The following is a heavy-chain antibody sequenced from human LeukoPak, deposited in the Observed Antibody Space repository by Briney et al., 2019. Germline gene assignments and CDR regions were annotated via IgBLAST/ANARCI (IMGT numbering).Heavy chain of an antibody. V-gene: IGHV3-21*01. Sequence: PGGSLRLSCAASGFTFSSYSMNWVRQAPGKGLEWVSSISSSSSYIYYADSVKGRFTISRDNAKNSLYLQMNSLRAEDTAVYYCARDASSSSFYFYYYMDVWGKGTTVTVSS. CDR2: ISSSSSYI. J-gene: IGHJ6*03. CDR3: ARDASSSSFYFYYYMDV. CDR1: GFTFSSYS. D-gene: IGHD6-6*01.